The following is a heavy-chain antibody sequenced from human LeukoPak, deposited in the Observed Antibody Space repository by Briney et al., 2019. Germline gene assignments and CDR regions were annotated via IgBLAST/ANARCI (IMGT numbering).Heavy chain of an antibody. J-gene: IGHJ4*02. CDR1: GFTVSSNY. Sequence: GGSLRLSCAASGFTVSSNYMSWVRQAPGKGLEWVSVIYSGGSTYYADSVKGRFTISRDNSKNTLYLQMNSLRAEDTAVYYCARGKDDSSGATFDYWGQGTLVTVSS. CDR2: IYSGGST. D-gene: IGHD3-22*01. CDR3: ARGKDDSSGATFDY. V-gene: IGHV3-53*01.